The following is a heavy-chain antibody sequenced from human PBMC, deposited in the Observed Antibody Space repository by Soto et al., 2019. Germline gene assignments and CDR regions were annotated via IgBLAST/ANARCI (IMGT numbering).Heavy chain of an antibody. CDR1: GFTFSSYA. D-gene: IGHD2-15*01. Sequence: GGSLRLSCAASGFTFSSYAMHWVRQAPGKGLEYVSAISSNGGSTYYANSVKGRFTISRDNSKNTLYLQMGSLRAEDMAVYYCASHTYCSGGSCPKYFQHWGQGTLVTVSS. CDR2: ISSNGGST. V-gene: IGHV3-64*01. J-gene: IGHJ1*01. CDR3: ASHTYCSGGSCPKYFQH.